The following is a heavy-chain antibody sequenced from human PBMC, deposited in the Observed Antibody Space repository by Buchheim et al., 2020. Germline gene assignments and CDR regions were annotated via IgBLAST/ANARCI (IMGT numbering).Heavy chain of an antibody. J-gene: IGHJ4*02. Sequence: EVQLLESGGGLVQPGGSLRLSCAASGFTFSSYAMSWVRQAPGKGLEWVSAFSGSGGSTYYADSVKGRFTISRDNSKNTLYLQMNSLRAEDTAVYYCAKVGNWNLGGATYYFDYWGQGTL. D-gene: IGHD1-7*01. V-gene: IGHV3-23*01. CDR2: FSGSGGST. CDR1: GFTFSSYA. CDR3: AKVGNWNLGGATYYFDY.